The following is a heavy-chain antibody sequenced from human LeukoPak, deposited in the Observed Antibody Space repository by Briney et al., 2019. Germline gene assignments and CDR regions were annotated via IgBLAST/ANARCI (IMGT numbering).Heavy chain of an antibody. V-gene: IGHV3-11*04. D-gene: IGHD6-13*01. J-gene: IGHJ3*02. Sequence: GGSLRLSCAASGFTFSDYYMSWIRQAPGKGLEWVSYISSSGSTIYYADSVKGRFTIFRDNAKNSLYLQMNSLRAEDTAVYYCASDSSSWFTAFDIWGQGTMVTVSS. CDR3: ASDSSSWFTAFDI. CDR2: ISSSGSTI. CDR1: GFTFSDYY.